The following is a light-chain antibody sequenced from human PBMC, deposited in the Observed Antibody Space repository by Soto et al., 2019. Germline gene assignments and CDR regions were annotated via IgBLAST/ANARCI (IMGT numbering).Light chain of an antibody. Sequence: EIVLTQSPGTLSVSPGQRATLSCRASQSVSSSFLAWYQQKLGQAPRLLIYGASSRATGIPDRFSGRESGTDFPLTISRLEPEDFAVYYCQQYGSSPYTFGQGTKLEIK. V-gene: IGKV3-20*01. J-gene: IGKJ2*01. CDR3: QQYGSSPYT. CDR2: GAS. CDR1: QSVSSSF.